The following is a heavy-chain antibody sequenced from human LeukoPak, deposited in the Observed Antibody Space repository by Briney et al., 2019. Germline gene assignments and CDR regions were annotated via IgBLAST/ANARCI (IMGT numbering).Heavy chain of an antibody. CDR3: TGRDGDYVMEDEAFDI. V-gene: IGHV3-15*01. CDR2: IKSKTDGGTT. CDR1: GFTFSNAW. Sequence: GGSLRLSCAASGFTFSNAWMSWVRQAPGKGLEWVGRIKSKTDGGTTDYAAPVKGRFTISRDDSKNTLYLQMNSLKTEDTAVYYCTGRDGDYVMEDEAFDIWGQGTMVTVSS. J-gene: IGHJ3*02. D-gene: IGHD4-17*01.